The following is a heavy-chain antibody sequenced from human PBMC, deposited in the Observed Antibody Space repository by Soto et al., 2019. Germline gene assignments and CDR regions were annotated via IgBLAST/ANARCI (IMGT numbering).Heavy chain of an antibody. V-gene: IGHV3-30*18. CDR2: MSYDGTKE. CDR3: AKEYGSTWIDH. CDR1: VFTFSTYA. Sequence: WESLLVSCASSVFTFSTYAMAWVRQAPGKGLDWVAAMSYDGTKEYYVDSVKGRFTISRDNSRNTLFLQLNSLRAEDTAVYYCAKEYGSTWIDHWGQGTLVTVSS. J-gene: IGHJ4*02. D-gene: IGHD6-13*01.